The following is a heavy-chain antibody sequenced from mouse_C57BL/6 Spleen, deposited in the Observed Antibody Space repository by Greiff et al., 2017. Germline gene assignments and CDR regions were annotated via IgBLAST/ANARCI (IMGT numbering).Heavy chain of an antibody. Sequence: VQLQQSGAELARPGASVKLSCKASGYTFTSSGISWVKQRTGQGLEWIGEIYPRSGNTYYNEKFKGKATLTADKSSSTAYMELRSLTSEDSAVYFCAKPYGSPLDYWGQGTTLTVSS. CDR3: AKPYGSPLDY. CDR2: IYPRSGNT. V-gene: IGHV1-81*01. J-gene: IGHJ2*01. D-gene: IGHD1-1*01. CDR1: GYTFTSSG.